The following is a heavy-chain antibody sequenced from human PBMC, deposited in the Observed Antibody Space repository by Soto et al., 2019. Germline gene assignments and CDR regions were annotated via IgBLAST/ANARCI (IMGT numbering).Heavy chain of an antibody. D-gene: IGHD2-21*02. CDR2: INAGNGNT. Sequence: QVQLVQSGAEAKKPGASVKVSCKASGYTLTSYAMHWVRQAPGQRLEWMGWINAGNGNTKYSQKFQGRVTITRDTSASTAYMELIGLRSEDTAVCYCARSIVVVTALDYWGQGTPVTVSS. V-gene: IGHV1-3*01. CDR3: ARSIVVVTALDY. CDR1: GYTLTSYA. J-gene: IGHJ4*02.